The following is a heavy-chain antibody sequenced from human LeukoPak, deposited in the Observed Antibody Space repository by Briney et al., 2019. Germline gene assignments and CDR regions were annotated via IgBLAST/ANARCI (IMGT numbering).Heavy chain of an antibody. Sequence: GGSLRLSCVASGFIVSSNYMSWVRQAPGRGPDWVSVISSGGNTNYADSVKDRFSISRDNSKNTLYLQMNSLRAEDTAVYYCARSPWADGDAFDIWGQGTMVTVSS. CDR3: ARSPWADGDAFDI. CDR1: GFIVSSNY. CDR2: ISSGGNT. V-gene: IGHV3-66*01. J-gene: IGHJ3*02. D-gene: IGHD7-27*01.